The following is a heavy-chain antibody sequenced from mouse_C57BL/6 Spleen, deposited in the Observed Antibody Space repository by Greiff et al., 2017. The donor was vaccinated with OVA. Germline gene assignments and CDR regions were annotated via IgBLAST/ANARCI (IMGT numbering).Heavy chain of an antibody. J-gene: IGHJ2*01. CDR1: GYTFTGYW. CDR3: ARRGSFDYFDY. V-gene: IGHV1-9*01. Sequence: QVQLQQSGAELMKPGASVKLSCKATGYTFTGYWIEWVKQRPGHGLEWIGEILPGSGSTNSNEKFKGKATFTADTSSNTAYMQLSSLTTEDSAIYYCARRGSFDYFDYWGQGTTLTVSS. CDR2: ILPGSGST.